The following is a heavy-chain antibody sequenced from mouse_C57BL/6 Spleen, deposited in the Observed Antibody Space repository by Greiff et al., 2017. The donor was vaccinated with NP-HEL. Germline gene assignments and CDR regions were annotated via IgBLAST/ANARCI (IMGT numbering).Heavy chain of an antibody. D-gene: IGHD1-1*01. J-gene: IGHJ1*03. CDR2: ISNGGGST. CDR3: ARYGSSYRNVDV. V-gene: IGHV5-12*01. CDR1: GFTFSDYY. Sequence: DVQLVESGGGLVQPGGSLKLSCAASGFTFSDYYMYWVRQTPEKRLEWVAYISNGGGSTYYPDTVKGRFTISRDNAKNTLYLQVSRLKSEDTAMYYCARYGSSYRNVDVWGTGTTVTVSS.